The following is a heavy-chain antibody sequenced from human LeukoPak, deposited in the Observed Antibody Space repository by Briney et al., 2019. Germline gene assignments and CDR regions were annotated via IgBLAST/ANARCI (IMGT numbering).Heavy chain of an antibody. CDR2: ISAYSGNT. CDR3: AREGYYDSSGYSDY. J-gene: IGHJ4*02. Sequence: ASVKVSCKASGYTFTSYGITWVRQAPGQGLEWMGWISAYSGNTDYAQKLQGRVTMTTDTSTSTAYMELRSLRSDDTAVYYCAREGYYDSSGYSDYWGQGTLVTVSS. CDR1: GYTFTSYG. V-gene: IGHV1-18*01. D-gene: IGHD3-22*01.